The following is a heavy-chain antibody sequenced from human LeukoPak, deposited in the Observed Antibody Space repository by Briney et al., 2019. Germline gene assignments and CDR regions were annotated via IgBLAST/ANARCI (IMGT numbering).Heavy chain of an antibody. CDR1: GFTFDDYG. CDR3: ARSMTTVTTRFFDL. V-gene: IGHV3-20*04. D-gene: IGHD4-17*01. J-gene: IGHJ2*01. Sequence: PGGSLRLSCAASGFTFDDYGMIWVRQAPGKGLEWVSYITWNGVGTAYADSMKGRFTVSRDNVKNSLFLQMDSLRAEDTALYYCARSMTTVTTRFFDLWGRGTLVTVSS. CDR2: ITWNGVGT.